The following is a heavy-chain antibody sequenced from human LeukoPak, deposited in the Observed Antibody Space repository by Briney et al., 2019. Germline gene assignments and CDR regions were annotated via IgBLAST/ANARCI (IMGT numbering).Heavy chain of an antibody. J-gene: IGHJ3*02. CDR1: GFSFGSYW. D-gene: IGHD5-18*01. Sequence: GGSLRLSCAASGFSFGSYWMSWVRQAPGKGLEWVANIKQDGSEKHYVDSVKGRFTISRDNAKNSVYLQMSSLRTEDTAVYYCARDAGYSYGYSDAFDIWGQGTMVTVSS. CDR3: ARDAGYSYGYSDAFDI. CDR2: IKQDGSEK. V-gene: IGHV3-7*01.